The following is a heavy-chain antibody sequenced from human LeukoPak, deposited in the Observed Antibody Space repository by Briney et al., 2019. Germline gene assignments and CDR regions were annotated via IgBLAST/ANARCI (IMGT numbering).Heavy chain of an antibody. Sequence: PGRSLRLSCAASGFTFSSYAMHWVRQAPGKGLEWVAVISYDGSNKYYADSVKGRFTISRDNSKNTLYLQMNSLRAEDTAVYYCARGWLLIPVTDYWGQGTLVTVSS. CDR3: ARGWLLIPVTDY. CDR2: ISYDGSNK. D-gene: IGHD3-22*01. J-gene: IGHJ4*02. V-gene: IGHV3-30-3*01. CDR1: GFTFSSYA.